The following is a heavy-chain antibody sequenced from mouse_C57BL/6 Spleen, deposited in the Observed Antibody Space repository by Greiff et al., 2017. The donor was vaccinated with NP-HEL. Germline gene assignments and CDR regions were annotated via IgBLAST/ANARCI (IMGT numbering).Heavy chain of an antibody. D-gene: IGHD1-1*01. CDR2: INPNNGGT. CDR1: GYTFTDYY. J-gene: IGHJ3*01. Sequence: EVQLQQSGPELVKPGASVKISCKASGYTFTDYYMNWVKQSHGKSLEWIGDINPNNGGTSYNQKFKGKATLTVDKSSSTAYMELRSLTSEDSAVYYCARYYYVGFAYWGQGTLVTVSA. CDR3: ARYYYVGFAY. V-gene: IGHV1-26*01.